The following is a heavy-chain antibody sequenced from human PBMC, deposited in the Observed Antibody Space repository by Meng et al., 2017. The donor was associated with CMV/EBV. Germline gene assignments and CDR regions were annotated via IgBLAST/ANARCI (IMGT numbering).Heavy chain of an antibody. CDR2: IYHSGGT. Sequence: GSISSSNWWSWVRQPPGKGLEWIGEIYHSGGTNYNPSLKSRVTISVDKSKNQFSLKLSSVTAADTAVYYCARLGCSSTSCSRGWFDPWGQGTLVTVSS. CDR3: ARLGCSSTSCSRGWFDP. D-gene: IGHD2-2*01. V-gene: IGHV4-4*02. CDR1: GSISSSNW. J-gene: IGHJ5*02.